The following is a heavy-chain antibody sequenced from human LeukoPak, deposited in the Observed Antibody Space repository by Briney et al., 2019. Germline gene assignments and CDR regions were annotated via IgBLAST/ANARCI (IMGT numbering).Heavy chain of an antibody. CDR3: ARDFYYDSSGYYFYYYYYGMDV. Sequence: PGRSLRLSCAASGFTFSSYGMHWVRQAPGKGLEWVAVIWYDGSNKYYAVSVKGQFTISRDNSKNTLYLQMNSLRAEDTAVYYCARDFYYDSSGYYFYYYYYGMDVWGQGTTVTVSS. CDR1: GFTFSSYG. CDR2: IWYDGSNK. D-gene: IGHD3-22*01. J-gene: IGHJ6*02. V-gene: IGHV3-33*01.